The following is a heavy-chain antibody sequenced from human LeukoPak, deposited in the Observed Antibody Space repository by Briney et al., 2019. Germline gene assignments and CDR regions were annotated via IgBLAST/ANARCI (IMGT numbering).Heavy chain of an antibody. CDR2: IYHSGST. V-gene: IGHV4-38-2*02. Sequence: SETLSLTCAVSGSSISSGYFWGWIRQSPGKELEWIGNIYHSGSTYYNPSLKSRLTISVDTSKNQFSLKLSSVTAADTAVYYCAREGGVGPTAPTDYYYYQMDVWGKGTTVTVSS. CDR3: AREGGVGPTAPTDYYYYQMDV. D-gene: IGHD1-26*01. J-gene: IGHJ6*03. CDR1: GSSISSGYF.